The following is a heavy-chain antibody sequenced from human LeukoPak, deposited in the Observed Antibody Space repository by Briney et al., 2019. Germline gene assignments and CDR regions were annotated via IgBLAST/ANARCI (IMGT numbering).Heavy chain of an antibody. CDR1: GFTFSSYG. J-gene: IGHJ4*02. V-gene: IGHV3-23*01. CDR3: ARDPNIYGDPPHFDY. CDR2: ISGSGGST. Sequence: PGGTLRLSCAASGFTFSSYGMSWVRQAPGKGLEWVSAISGSGGSTYYADSVKGRFTISRDNAKNSLYLQMNSLRAEDTAVYYCARDPNIYGDPPHFDYWGQGTLVTVSS. D-gene: IGHD4-17*01.